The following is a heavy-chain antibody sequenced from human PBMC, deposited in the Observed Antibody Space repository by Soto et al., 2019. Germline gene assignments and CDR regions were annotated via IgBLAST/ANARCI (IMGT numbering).Heavy chain of an antibody. V-gene: IGHV4-59*01. J-gene: IGHJ4*02. D-gene: IGHD3-22*01. CDR2: VYYTGST. Sequence: SETLSLTCTVSGDSISTFYWGWMRQSPGKELEWIGYVYYTGSTNYNPSLKSRVTISVDRSKNQFSLKLTSANAADTAVYYCARGRTVRNYADDSSDYFYFFDHWGQGTQVTVSS. CDR1: GDSISTFY. CDR3: ARGRTVRNYADDSSDYFYFFDH.